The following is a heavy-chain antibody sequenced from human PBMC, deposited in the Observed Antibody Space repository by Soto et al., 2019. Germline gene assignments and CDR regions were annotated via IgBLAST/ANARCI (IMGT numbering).Heavy chain of an antibody. D-gene: IGHD2-15*01. CDR1: GYTFTSYD. CDR3: ATVYCSGGSCYSIDY. V-gene: IGHV1-46*03. Sequence: ASVKVSCKASGYTFTSYDINWVRQATGQGLEWMGIINPSNSTTYAQKFQGRVTMTRDTSTSTVYMELSSLRSEDTAVYYCATVYCSGGSCYSIDYWGQGTLVTVSS. CDR2: INPSNST. J-gene: IGHJ4*02.